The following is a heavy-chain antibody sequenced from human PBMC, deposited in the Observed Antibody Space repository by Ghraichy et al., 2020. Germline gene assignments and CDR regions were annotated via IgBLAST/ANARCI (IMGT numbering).Heavy chain of an antibody. D-gene: IGHD1-20*01. Sequence: GGSLRLSCAASGFTFSSYAMSWVRQAPGKGLEWVSAISGSGGSTYYADSVKGRFTISRDNSKNTLYLQMNSLRAEDTAVYYCAKDRRYNWNAVSYFDYWGQGTLVTVSS. CDR3: AKDRRYNWNAVSYFDY. V-gene: IGHV3-23*01. CDR1: GFTFSSYA. J-gene: IGHJ4*02. CDR2: ISGSGGST.